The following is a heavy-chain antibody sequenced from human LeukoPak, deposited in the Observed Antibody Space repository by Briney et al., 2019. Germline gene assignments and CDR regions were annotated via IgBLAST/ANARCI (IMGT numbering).Heavy chain of an antibody. CDR2: FSYSGST. J-gene: IGHJ4*02. D-gene: IGHD3-9*01. Sequence: SETLSLTCTVSGGSISSSSYYWGWIRQPPGKGLEWIGSFSYSGSTYYNPSFKSRVTISVDTSKNQFSLKLSSVTAADTAAYYCARTYYDILTGYYKVCDYWGQGTLVTVSS. V-gene: IGHV4-39*01. CDR3: ARTYYDILTGYYKVCDY. CDR1: GGSISSSSYY.